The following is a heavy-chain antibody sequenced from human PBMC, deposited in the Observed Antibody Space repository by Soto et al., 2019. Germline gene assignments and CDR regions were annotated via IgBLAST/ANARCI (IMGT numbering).Heavy chain of an antibody. V-gene: IGHV3-74*01. CDR3: TRDPLIGTRHYNWFDP. D-gene: IGHD6-6*01. CDR1: GFTFSSYW. Sequence: EVQLLESGGGLEQPGGSLRLSCTASGFTFSSYWMHWVRQAPGKGLVWVSRINSDGSSTSYADSVKGRFTISRDNAKNTLYLQMNSLRAEDTAVYYCTRDPLIGTRHYNWFDPWGQGTLVTVSS. J-gene: IGHJ5*02. CDR2: INSDGSST.